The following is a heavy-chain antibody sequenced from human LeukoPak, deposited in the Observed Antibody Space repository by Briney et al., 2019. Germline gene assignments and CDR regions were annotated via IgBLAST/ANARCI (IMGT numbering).Heavy chain of an antibody. J-gene: IGHJ4*02. CDR3: ARGFYDSSGYSRLFDY. V-gene: IGHV4-4*02. CDR2: IYHSGTT. Sequence: SETLSLTCAVSGASISSTNWWSWVRQPPGKGLEWIGEIYHSGTTNYNPSLKSRVTISVDKSKNQFSLKLSSVTAADTAVYYCARGFYDSSGYSRLFDYWGQGTLVTVSS. D-gene: IGHD3-22*01. CDR1: GASISSTNW.